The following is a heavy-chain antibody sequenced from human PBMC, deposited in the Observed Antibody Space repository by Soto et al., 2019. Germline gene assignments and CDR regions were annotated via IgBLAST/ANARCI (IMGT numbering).Heavy chain of an antibody. CDR3: AKVPPDWGLRQAYYFDY. V-gene: IGHV3-21*04. CDR2: IITITGFI. CDR1: GFTFSSYS. D-gene: IGHD4-17*01. Sequence: PGGSLRLSCAASGFTFSSYSMNWVRQAPGKGLEWVSIITITGFIDYADSVKGRFTISRDNAKSSLYLQMNSLRAEDTAVYYCAKVPPDWGLRQAYYFDYWGQGTLVTVSS. J-gene: IGHJ4*02.